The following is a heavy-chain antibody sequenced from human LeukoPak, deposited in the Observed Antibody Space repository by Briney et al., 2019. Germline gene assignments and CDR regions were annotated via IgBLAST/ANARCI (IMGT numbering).Heavy chain of an antibody. CDR1: GGSISSSSYY. J-gene: IGHJ4*02. CDR2: IYYSGST. Sequence: SETLSLTCTVSGGSISSSSYYWGWIRQPPGKGLEWIGSIYYSGSTYYSPSLKSRVTISVDTSKNQFSLKLSSVTAADTAVYYCARRDYGYFFDYWGQGTLVTVSS. V-gene: IGHV4-39*01. D-gene: IGHD5-18*01. CDR3: ARRDYGYFFDY.